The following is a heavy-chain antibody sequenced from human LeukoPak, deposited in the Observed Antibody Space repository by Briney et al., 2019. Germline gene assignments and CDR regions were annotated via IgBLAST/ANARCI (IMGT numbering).Heavy chain of an antibody. CDR3: AKGGYQSFYYFDY. Sequence: PGGSLRLSCAASGFTFDDYAMHWVRQAPGKGLEWVSGISWNSGSIGYADSVKGRFTISRDNAKNSLYLQMNSLRAEDTASYYCAKGGYQSFYYFDYWGQGTLVTVSS. V-gene: IGHV3-9*01. CDR2: ISWNSGSI. D-gene: IGHD2-2*01. J-gene: IGHJ4*02. CDR1: GFTFDDYA.